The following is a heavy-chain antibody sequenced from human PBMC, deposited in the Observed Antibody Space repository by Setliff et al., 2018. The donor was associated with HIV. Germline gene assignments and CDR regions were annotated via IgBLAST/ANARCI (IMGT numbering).Heavy chain of an antibody. V-gene: IGHV4-38-2*01. CDR2: IYHSGST. J-gene: IGHJ1*01. CDR3: AKGISSSWYIRDAEYFQH. D-gene: IGHD6-13*01. Sequence: PSETLSLTCAVSNYSISSAYYWGWIRHPPGKGLEWIGSIYHSGSTYYNPSLKSRVTISVDTSKNQFSLKLSSVTAADTAVYYCAKGISSSWYIRDAEYFQHWGQGTLVTVSS. CDR1: NYSISSAYY.